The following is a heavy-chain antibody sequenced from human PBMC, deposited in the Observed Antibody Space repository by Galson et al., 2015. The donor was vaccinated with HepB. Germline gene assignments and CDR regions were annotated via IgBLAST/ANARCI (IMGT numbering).Heavy chain of an antibody. CDR1: GFIFSDFA. V-gene: IGHV3-30*04. D-gene: IGHD3-10*01. CDR3: ARGGSFGSGSLDAFDI. CDR2: ISYDGTNK. Sequence: SLRLSCAASGFIFSDFAFHWVRQTPGKGLESVAFISYDGTNKYFADSVKGRFTISRDNSKKSLFLQINSLRPEDTAVYYCARGGSFGSGSLDAFDIWGQGTMVTVSS. J-gene: IGHJ3*02.